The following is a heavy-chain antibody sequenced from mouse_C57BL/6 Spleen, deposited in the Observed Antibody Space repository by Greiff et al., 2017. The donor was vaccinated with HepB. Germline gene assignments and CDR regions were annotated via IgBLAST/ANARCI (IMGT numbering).Heavy chain of an antibody. D-gene: IGHD2-4*01. CDR2: INPNNGGT. Sequence: EVQLQESGPELVKPGASVKMSCKASGYTFTDYNMHWVKQSHGKSLEWIGYINPNNGGTSYNQKFKGKATLTVNKSSSTAYMELRSLTSEDSAVYCCATGDYAVAYYFDYWGQGTTLTVSS. J-gene: IGHJ2*01. CDR1: GYTFTDYN. V-gene: IGHV1-22*01. CDR3: ATGDYAVAYYFDY.